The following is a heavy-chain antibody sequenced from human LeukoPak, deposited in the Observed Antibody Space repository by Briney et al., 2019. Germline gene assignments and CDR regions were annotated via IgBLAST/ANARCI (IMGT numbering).Heavy chain of an antibody. D-gene: IGHD1-1*01. CDR3: AKDMSSGTTHYNRVLGAFGM. J-gene: IGHJ3*02. Sequence: GGSLRLSCAASGFTFHDYAMHWVRQVPGKGLEWVSGITWNGATIDYADSVKGRFTISRDNAENSLYLQMNSLRPEDTAVYFCAKDMSSGTTHYNRVLGAFGMWGQGTMVTVSS. CDR1: GFTFHDYA. V-gene: IGHV3-9*01. CDR2: ITWNGATI.